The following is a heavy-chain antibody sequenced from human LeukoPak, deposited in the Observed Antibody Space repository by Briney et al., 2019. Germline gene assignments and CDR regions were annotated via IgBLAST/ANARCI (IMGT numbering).Heavy chain of an antibody. J-gene: IGHJ6*04. V-gene: IGHV1-3*01. D-gene: IGHD2-2*01. CDR2: TNAGNGNT. Sequence: ASVKVSCKASGYTFTSYAMHWVRQAPGQRLEWMGWTNAGNGNTKYSQKFQGRVTITRDTSASTAYMELSSLRSEDTAVYYCARAEWDCSSTSCYYYYGMDVWGKGTTVTVSS. CDR3: ARAEWDCSSTSCYYYYGMDV. CDR1: GYTFTSYA.